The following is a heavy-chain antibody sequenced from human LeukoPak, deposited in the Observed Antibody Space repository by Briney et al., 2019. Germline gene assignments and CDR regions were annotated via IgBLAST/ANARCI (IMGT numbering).Heavy chain of an antibody. Sequence: SETLSLTCDVSGGSISSGLYSWSWIRQPLGKGLEWIGYIYHTGSTYYNPSLKSRVTISVDTSKNQFSLRLSSVTAADTAVYYWASLQYCGGTSCSCFAPWGQGPLVTVSS. CDR3: ASLQYCGGTSCSCFAP. V-gene: IGHV4-30-2*01. D-gene: IGHD2-2*01. CDR2: IYHTGST. J-gene: IGHJ5*02. CDR1: GGSISSGLYS.